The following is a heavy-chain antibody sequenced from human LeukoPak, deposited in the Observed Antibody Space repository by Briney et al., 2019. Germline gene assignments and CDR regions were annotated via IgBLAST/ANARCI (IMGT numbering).Heavy chain of an antibody. D-gene: IGHD6-13*01. CDR3: AGAGIAGFDY. Sequence: PGGSLRLSCAASGFTFSSYSMNWVRQAPGRGLEGVSSISSSSSYIYYADSVKGRFTISRDNAKNSLYLQMNSLRAEDTAVYYCAGAGIAGFDYWGQGTLVTVSS. J-gene: IGHJ4*02. CDR1: GFTFSSYS. V-gene: IGHV3-21*01. CDR2: ISSSSSYI.